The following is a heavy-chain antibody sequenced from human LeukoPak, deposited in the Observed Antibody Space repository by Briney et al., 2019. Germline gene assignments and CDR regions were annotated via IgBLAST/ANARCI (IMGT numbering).Heavy chain of an antibody. Sequence: GGSLRLSCAASGFTFSSYAMSWVRQAPGKGLEWVSAISGSGGSTYYADPVKGRFTISRDNSKNTLYLQMNSLRAEDTAVYYCAKSYMISGSYLYPSDYWGQGTLVTVSS. D-gene: IGHD1-26*01. CDR2: ISGSGGST. V-gene: IGHV3-23*01. CDR3: AKSYMISGSYLYPSDY. J-gene: IGHJ4*02. CDR1: GFTFSSYA.